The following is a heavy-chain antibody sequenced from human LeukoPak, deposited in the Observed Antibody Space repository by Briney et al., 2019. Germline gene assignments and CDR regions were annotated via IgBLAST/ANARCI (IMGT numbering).Heavy chain of an antibody. CDR3: ARRAMIVVVITHNGFDP. J-gene: IGHJ5*02. Sequence: PGGSLRLSCAASGFTFSSYAMSWVRQALGKGLEWVSAISGSGGSTYYADSVKGRFTISRDNSKNTLYLQMNSLRAEDTAVYYCARRAMIVVVITHNGFDPWGQGTLVTVSS. V-gene: IGHV3-23*01. CDR1: GFTFSSYA. D-gene: IGHD3-22*01. CDR2: ISGSGGST.